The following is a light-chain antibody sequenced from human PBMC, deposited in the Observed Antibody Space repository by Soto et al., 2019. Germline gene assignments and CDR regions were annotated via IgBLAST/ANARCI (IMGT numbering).Light chain of an antibody. CDR3: SSYTSISFYV. Sequence: QSVLTQPASVSGSPGQSITISCTGTSSDVGAYNYVSWYQQHPGKAPKLMIYEVTNRPSGVSSRFSGSKSDNTASLTISGLQAEDEADYYCSSYTSISFYVFGTGTKVTV. CDR2: EVT. J-gene: IGLJ1*01. V-gene: IGLV2-14*01. CDR1: SSDVGAYNY.